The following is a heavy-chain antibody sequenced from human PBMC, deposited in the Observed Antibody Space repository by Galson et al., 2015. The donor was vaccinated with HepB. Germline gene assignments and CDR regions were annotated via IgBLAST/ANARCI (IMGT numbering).Heavy chain of an antibody. Sequence: SLRLSCAASGFTFSSYSMNWVRQAPGKGLEWVSSISSSSSYIYYADSVKGRFTISRDNAKNSLYLQMNSLRAEDTAVYYCASALPHSMVRGVVFDYWGQGTLVTVSS. J-gene: IGHJ4*02. CDR1: GFTFSSYS. CDR3: ASALPHSMVRGVVFDY. D-gene: IGHD3-10*01. CDR2: ISSSSSYI. V-gene: IGHV3-21*01.